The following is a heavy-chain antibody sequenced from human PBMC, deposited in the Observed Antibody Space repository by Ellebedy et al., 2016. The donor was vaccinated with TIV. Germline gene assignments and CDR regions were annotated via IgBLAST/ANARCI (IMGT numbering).Heavy chain of an antibody. J-gene: IGHJ3*02. CDR3: AGDRAYAFEI. CDR2: IKQAGSET. Sequence: GESLKISXAASGFAFSSYWMTWVRQAPGKGLEWVANIKQAGSETYYVDSVKGRFTISRDNANNSLYLQMDSLRAEDTAVYYCAGDRAYAFEIWGQGTTVTVSS. V-gene: IGHV3-7*01. CDR1: GFAFSSYW. D-gene: IGHD5-24*01.